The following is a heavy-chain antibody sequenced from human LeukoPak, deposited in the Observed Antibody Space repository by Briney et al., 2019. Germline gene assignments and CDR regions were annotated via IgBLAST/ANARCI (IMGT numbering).Heavy chain of an antibody. D-gene: IGHD3-10*01. CDR2: INHSGST. Sequence: PSQTLSLTCTVSGGSISSGSYYWSWIRQPPGKGLEWIGEINHSGSTNYNPSLKSRVTISVDTSKNQFSLKLSSVTAADTAVYYCASSYYYGSGKRRPGGGYGMDVWGKGTTVTVSS. CDR1: GGSISSGSYY. CDR3: ASSYYYGSGKRRPGGGYGMDV. J-gene: IGHJ6*04. V-gene: IGHV4-39*07.